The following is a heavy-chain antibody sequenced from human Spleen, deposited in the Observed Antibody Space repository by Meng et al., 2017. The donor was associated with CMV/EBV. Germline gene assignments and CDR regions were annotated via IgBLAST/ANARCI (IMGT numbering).Heavy chain of an antibody. Sequence: GESLKISCAASGFTFSSYAMHWVRQAPGKGLEWVSFSQYDGSNKHYADSVKGRFTISRDNSKNTLYLQMNSLRAEDTAVYYCARDGVVPRGMDVWGQGTTVTVSS. D-gene: IGHD2-8*01. V-gene: IGHV3-30*02. CDR3: ARDGVVPRGMDV. CDR2: SQYDGSNK. J-gene: IGHJ6*02. CDR1: GFTFSSYA.